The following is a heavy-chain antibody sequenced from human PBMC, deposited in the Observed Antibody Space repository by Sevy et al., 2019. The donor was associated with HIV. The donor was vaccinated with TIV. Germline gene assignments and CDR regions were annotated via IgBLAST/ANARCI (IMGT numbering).Heavy chain of an antibody. CDR2: ISWDGGST. J-gene: IGHJ6*02. D-gene: IGHD2-15*01. V-gene: IGHV3-43*01. Sequence: GGSLRLSCVASGFTFSSFEMNWVRQAPGKGLEWVSLISWDGGSTYYADSVKGRFTISRDNSKNSLYLQMNSLRTEDTALYYCAKDLTKWYCSGGSCYYYGMDVWGQGTTVTVSS. CDR3: AKDLTKWYCSGGSCYYYGMDV. CDR1: GFTFSSFE.